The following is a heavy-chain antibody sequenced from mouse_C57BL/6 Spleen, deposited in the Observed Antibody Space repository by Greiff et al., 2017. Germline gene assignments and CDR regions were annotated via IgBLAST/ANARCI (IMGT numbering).Heavy chain of an antibody. J-gene: IGHJ4*01. Sequence: VKLVESGPGLVAPSQSLSITRTVSGFSLTSYGVSLVRQTPGKGLEWLGVIWGDGSTNYHSALISRLSISKDNSKRQVFLTMNSLQTDDTATYYCAKPYDYGAMDYWGQGTSVTVSS. CDR2: IWGDGST. CDR1: GFSLTSYG. D-gene: IGHD2-4*01. V-gene: IGHV2-3*01. CDR3: AKPYDYGAMDY.